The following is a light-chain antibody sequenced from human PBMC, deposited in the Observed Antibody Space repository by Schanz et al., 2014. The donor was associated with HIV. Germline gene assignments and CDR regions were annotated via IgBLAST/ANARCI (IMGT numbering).Light chain of an antibody. J-gene: IGKJ5*01. V-gene: IGKV3-15*01. CDR2: GVS. Sequence: EIVLTQSPGTLSLSPGERATLSCRASQSVSSSQLAWYQQKPGQAPRLLIYGVSIRATGIPARFSGGGSGTEFTLTIDSLQSEDFAVYYCQQYTDWPPITFGQGTRLEIK. CDR1: QSVSSS. CDR3: QQYTDWPPIT.